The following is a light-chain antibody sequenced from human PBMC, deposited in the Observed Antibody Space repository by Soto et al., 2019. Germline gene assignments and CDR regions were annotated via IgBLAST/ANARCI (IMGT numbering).Light chain of an antibody. J-gene: IGLJ7*01. CDR2: VNSGGSH. Sequence: QPVLTQSPSASASLGASVKLTCTLSSGHSNYAIAWHQQQPETGPRYLMKVNSGGSHIKGDGIPDRCSGSSSGAERYLFISSLQSEDEADYYCQTWGTGSARVVFGGGTQLTVL. CDR3: QTWGTGSARVV. V-gene: IGLV4-69*01. CDR1: SGHSNYA.